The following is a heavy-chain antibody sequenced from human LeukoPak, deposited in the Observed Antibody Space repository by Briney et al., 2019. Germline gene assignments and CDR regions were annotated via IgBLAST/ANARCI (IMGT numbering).Heavy chain of an antibody. D-gene: IGHD3-3*01. V-gene: IGHV4-39*07. Sequence: PSETLSLTCTVSGGSISSSSYYWGWIRQPPEKGLEWIGSIYYSGSTYYNPSLKSRVTISVDTSKNQFSLKPSSVTAADTAVYYCARMLTIFGVVIDYWGQGTLVTVSS. J-gene: IGHJ4*02. CDR3: ARMLTIFGVVIDY. CDR1: GGSISSSSYY. CDR2: IYYSGST.